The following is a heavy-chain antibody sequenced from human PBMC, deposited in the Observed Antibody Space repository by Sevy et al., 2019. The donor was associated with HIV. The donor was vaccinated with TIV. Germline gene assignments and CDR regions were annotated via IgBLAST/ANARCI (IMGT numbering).Heavy chain of an antibody. Sequence: GGSLRLSCAISGFTFSNFWMTWVRQVPGKGLEWVANIKQDGSEKYYVESVKGRFTISRDNAKNSLYLQMNSLGAEDTAVYHCARARGVVGFDIWGQGTVVTVSS. CDR3: ARARGVVGFDI. J-gene: IGHJ3*02. CDR2: IKQDGSEK. V-gene: IGHV3-7*01. CDR1: GFTFSNFW. D-gene: IGHD2-21*01.